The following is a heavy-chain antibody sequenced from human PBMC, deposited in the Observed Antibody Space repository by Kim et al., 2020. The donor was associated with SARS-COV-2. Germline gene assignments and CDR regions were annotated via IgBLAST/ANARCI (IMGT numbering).Heavy chain of an antibody. D-gene: IGHD5-18*01. V-gene: IGHV1-46*01. J-gene: IGHJ6*02. CDR3: ARLDTGYYYGMDV. Sequence: YAQKFQGRVTMTRDTSASTVYMELSSLRSEDTAVNYCARLDTGYYYGMDVWGQGTTVTVSS.